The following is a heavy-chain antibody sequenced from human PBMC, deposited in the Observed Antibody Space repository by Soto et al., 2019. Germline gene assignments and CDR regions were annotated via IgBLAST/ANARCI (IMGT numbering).Heavy chain of an antibody. CDR1: GDSISSRVYY. Sequence: QLQLQESGPGLVKPSQTLSLTCSVSGDSISSRVYYWGWIRQPPGKGLEWIGNFYYFGSTYYNPSLKSRVTISVDTSNNQLSLRLRSVTAADTAVYYCATSTMTSNWFDPWGQATLVTVSS. V-gene: IGHV4-39*01. D-gene: IGHD3-3*01. CDR2: FYYFGST. CDR3: ATSTMTSNWFDP. J-gene: IGHJ5*02.